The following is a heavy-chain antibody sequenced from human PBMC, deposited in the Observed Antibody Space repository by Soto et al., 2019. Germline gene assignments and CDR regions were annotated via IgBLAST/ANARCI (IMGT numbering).Heavy chain of an antibody. CDR2: ISYDGDNK. J-gene: IGHJ6*02. CDR1: GFTFRNHA. Sequence: QVQLVESGGGVVQPGRSLTLSCAASGFTFRNHAMHWVRQAPGKWLEWVATISYDGDNKYYTDSVKGPFTISRDNSKNTLYLQMNSLRPEDTAVYYCARPWGQLSTYYYGMDTWGQGNTVTVSS. CDR3: ARPWGQLSTYYYGMDT. D-gene: IGHD7-27*01. V-gene: IGHV3-30-3*01.